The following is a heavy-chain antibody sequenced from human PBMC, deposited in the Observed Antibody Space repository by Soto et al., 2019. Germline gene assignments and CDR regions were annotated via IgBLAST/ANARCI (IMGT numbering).Heavy chain of an antibody. J-gene: IGHJ6*02. Sequence: QVQLVQSGAEVKKPGASVKVSCKASGYTFTSYDINWVRQATGQGLEWMGWMNPNSGNTGYAQKFQGRLTMTRNTSISTAYMELSSLRSEDTAVYYCARGLLLAPTVNNYYYGMDVWGQGTTVTVSS. CDR2: MNPNSGNT. D-gene: IGHD4-17*01. CDR3: ARGLLLAPTVNNYYYGMDV. V-gene: IGHV1-8*01. CDR1: GYTFTSYD.